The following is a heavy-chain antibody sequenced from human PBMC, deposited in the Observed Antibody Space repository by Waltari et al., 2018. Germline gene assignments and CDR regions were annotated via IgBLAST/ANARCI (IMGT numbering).Heavy chain of an antibody. V-gene: IGHV4-34*01. CDR2: INHSGST. Sequence: QVQLQQWGAGLLKPSETLSLTCAVYGGSFSGYYWSWIRQPPGKGLEWIGEINHSGSTNYNPSLKSRVTISVDTSKNQFSLKLSSVTAADTAVYYCARENWFDPWGQGTLVTVSS. CDR1: GGSFSGYY. CDR3: ARENWFDP. J-gene: IGHJ5*02.